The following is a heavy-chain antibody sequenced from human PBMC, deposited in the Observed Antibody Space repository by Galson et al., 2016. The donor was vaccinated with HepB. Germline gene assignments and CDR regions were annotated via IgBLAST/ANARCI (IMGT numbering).Heavy chain of an antibody. J-gene: IGHJ4*02. CDR3: ARDSGKTRTTFYFDK. CDR2: IYFDGTT. D-gene: IGHD1-1*01. CDR1: GDSMSSSGYY. Sequence: TLSLTCTVSGDSMSSSGYYWSWFRQHPAKGLEWIGHIYFDGTTYYNPSLNRRLSLSIDTSKSRFSLSLRSMTAADTAVYYCARDSGKTRTTFYFDKWGRGTLVTVSS. V-gene: IGHV4-31*03.